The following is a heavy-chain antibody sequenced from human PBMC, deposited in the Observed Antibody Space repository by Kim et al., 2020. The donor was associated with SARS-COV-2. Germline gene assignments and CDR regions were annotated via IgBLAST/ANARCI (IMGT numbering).Heavy chain of an antibody. CDR2: IWYDGSEK. V-gene: IGHV3-33*01. Sequence: GGSLRLSCAASGYTFSNYAMHWVRQAPGKGLEWVAVIWYDGSEKYYVDSVKGRFTISKDNSKNTLYLQMNSLRADDTAIYYCARMYYGILDYWGQGTLV. D-gene: IGHD3-10*01. CDR1: GYTFSNYA. CDR3: ARMYYGILDY. J-gene: IGHJ4*02.